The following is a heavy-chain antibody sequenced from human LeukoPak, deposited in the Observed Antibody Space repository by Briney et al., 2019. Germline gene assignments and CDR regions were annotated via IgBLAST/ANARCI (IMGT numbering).Heavy chain of an antibody. J-gene: IGHJ3*02. Sequence: PSETLSLTCAVSGGSISSSNWWSWVRQPPGKGLEWIGEIHHSGSTNYNPSLKSRVTISVDKSKNQFSLKLSSVTAADTAVYYCRYYYDSSGYYDTDAFDIWGQGTMVTVSS. CDR2: IHHSGST. CDR3: RYYYDSSGYYDTDAFDI. V-gene: IGHV4-4*02. D-gene: IGHD3-22*01. CDR1: GGSISSSNW.